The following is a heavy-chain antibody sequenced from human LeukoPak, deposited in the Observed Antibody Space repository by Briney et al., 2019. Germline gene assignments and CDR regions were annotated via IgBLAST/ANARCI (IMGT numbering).Heavy chain of an antibody. D-gene: IGHD6-13*01. CDR2: INPSGGST. Sequence: ASVKVSYKASGYTFTSYYMHWVRQAPGQGDEWMGIINPSGGSTSYAQKFQGRVTMTRDTSTSTVYMELSSLRSEDTAVYYCARDEIAAAYGTNWFDPWGQGTLVTVSS. J-gene: IGHJ5*02. CDR1: GYTFTSYY. V-gene: IGHV1-46*01. CDR3: ARDEIAAAYGTNWFDP.